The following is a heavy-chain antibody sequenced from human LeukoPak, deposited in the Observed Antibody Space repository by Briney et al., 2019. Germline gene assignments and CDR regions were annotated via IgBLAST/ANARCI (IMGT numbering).Heavy chain of an antibody. CDR3: ARGALGTPAANYFDY. CDR2: INHSGST. J-gene: IGHJ4*02. D-gene: IGHD2-2*01. CDR1: GGSFSGYY. Sequence: SETLSLTCAVYGGSFSGYYWSWIRQPPGKGLEWIGEINHSGSTNYNPSLKGRVTISVDTSKNQFSLKLSSVTAADTAVYYCARGALGTPAANYFDYWGQGTLVTVSS. V-gene: IGHV4-34*01.